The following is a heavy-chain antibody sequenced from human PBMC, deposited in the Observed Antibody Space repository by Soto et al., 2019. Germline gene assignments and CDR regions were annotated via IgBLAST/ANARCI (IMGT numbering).Heavy chain of an antibody. J-gene: IGHJ4*02. CDR1: GFTFSHAW. V-gene: IGHV3-15*01. D-gene: IGHD5-18*01. CDR2: IKSKADGETK. Sequence: GGSLRLSCAASGFTFSHAWMSWVRQAPGKGLEWVGRIKSKADGETKDYGAPVRGRFTISRDDSQDILYLHMNSLRIEDTAVYCVKEGKVGHTLMDGYGYYFDYWGQGTLVTVSS. CDR3: KEGKVGHTLMDGYGYYFDY.